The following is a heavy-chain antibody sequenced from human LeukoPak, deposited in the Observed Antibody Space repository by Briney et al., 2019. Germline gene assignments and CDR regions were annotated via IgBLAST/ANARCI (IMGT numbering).Heavy chain of an antibody. Sequence: PSETLSLTCTVSGGSISSGGYYWSWIRQHPGKGLEWIGYIYYSGSTYYNPSLKSRVTISVDTSKIQFSLKLSSVTAADTAVYYCARTRRVGALPVYFDYRGQGTLVIVSS. V-gene: IGHV4-31*03. CDR3: ARTRRVGALPVYFDY. CDR1: GGSISSGGYY. J-gene: IGHJ4*02. CDR2: IYYSGST. D-gene: IGHD1-26*01.